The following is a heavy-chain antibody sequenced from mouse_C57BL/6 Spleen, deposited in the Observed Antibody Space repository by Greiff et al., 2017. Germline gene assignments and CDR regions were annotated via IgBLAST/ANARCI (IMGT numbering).Heavy chain of an antibody. CDR1: GYTFTSYW. D-gene: IGHD2-1*01. Sequence: QVQLQQPGAELVRPGTSVKLSCKASGYTFTSYWMHWVKQRPGQGLEWIGVIDPSDSYTNYNQKFKGKATLTVDTSSSTAYMQLSSLTSEDSAVYYCARYGNYVHYFDYWGQGTTLTVSS. CDR3: ARYGNYVHYFDY. J-gene: IGHJ2*01. CDR2: IDPSDSYT. V-gene: IGHV1-59*01.